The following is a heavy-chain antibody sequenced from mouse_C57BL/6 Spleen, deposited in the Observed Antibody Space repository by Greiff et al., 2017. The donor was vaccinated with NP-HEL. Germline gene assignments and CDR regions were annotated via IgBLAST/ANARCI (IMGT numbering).Heavy chain of an antibody. Sequence: QVQLQQPGAELVKPGASVKMSCKASGYTFTSYWITWVKQRPGQGLEWIGDIYPGSGSTNYNEKFKSKATLTGDTSSSTAYMQLSSLTSEDSAVYYCARSYYSNYDYWGQGTTLTVSA. V-gene: IGHV1-55*01. J-gene: IGHJ2*01. CDR1: GYTFTSYW. D-gene: IGHD2-5*01. CDR2: IYPGSGST. CDR3: ARSYYSNYDY.